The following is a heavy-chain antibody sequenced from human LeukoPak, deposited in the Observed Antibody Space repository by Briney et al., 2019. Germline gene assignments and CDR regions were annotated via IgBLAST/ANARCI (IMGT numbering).Heavy chain of an antibody. CDR1: GFTVSSNY. CDR2: IYSGGTT. J-gene: IGHJ5*02. Sequence: GGSLRLSCAASGFTVSSNYMSWVRQAPGKGLEWVSVIYSGGTTYYADSVKGRFTISRDNSKNTLYLQMNSLRAEDTAVYYCATHYYDSSGYYDPDWFDPWGQGTLVTVSS. CDR3: ATHYYDSSGYYDPDWFDP. V-gene: IGHV3-53*01. D-gene: IGHD3-22*01.